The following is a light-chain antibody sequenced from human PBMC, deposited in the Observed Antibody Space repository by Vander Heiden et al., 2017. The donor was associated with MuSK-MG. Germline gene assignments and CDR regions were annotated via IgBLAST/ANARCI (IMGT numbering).Light chain of an antibody. CDR3: QQRSNWTL. V-gene: IGKV3-11*01. CDR1: QSVSSY. Sequence: EIVLTQSPATLSLSPGERATLSCRASQSVSSYLAWYQQKPGQAPRLLIYDASNRANGIPDRFSGSGYGTDFTLTSSSREPEDFAVYYWQQRSNWTLFGQGTRLEIK. CDR2: DAS. J-gene: IGKJ5*01.